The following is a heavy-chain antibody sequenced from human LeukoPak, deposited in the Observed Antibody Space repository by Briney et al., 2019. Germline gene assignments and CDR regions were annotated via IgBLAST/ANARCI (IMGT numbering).Heavy chain of an antibody. CDR1: GYTFTGYY. Sequence: ASVKVSCKASGYTFTGYYMHWVRQAPGQGLEWMGWINPNSGGTNYAQKFQGRVTMTRDTSISTAYMELSRLRSDDTAVYYCARDGPYCSGGSCYSYIINWFDPWGQGTLVTVSS. CDR2: INPNSGGT. D-gene: IGHD2-15*01. CDR3: ARDGPYCSGGSCYSYIINWFDP. V-gene: IGHV1-2*02. J-gene: IGHJ5*02.